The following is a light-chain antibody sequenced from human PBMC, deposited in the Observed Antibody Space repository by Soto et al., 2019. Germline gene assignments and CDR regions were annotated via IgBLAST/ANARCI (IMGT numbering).Light chain of an antibody. Sequence: QSVLTQSSSASASLGSSVKLTCTLSSGNSSYIIAWHQQQPGKAPRYLMKLEGSGSYNKGSAVPDRFSGSSSGADRYLTISNLQFEDEADYYGETWDSNTRVFCGGTKLTLL. J-gene: IGLJ2*01. V-gene: IGLV4-60*02. CDR2: LEGSGSY. CDR3: ETWDSNTRV. CDR1: SGNSSYI.